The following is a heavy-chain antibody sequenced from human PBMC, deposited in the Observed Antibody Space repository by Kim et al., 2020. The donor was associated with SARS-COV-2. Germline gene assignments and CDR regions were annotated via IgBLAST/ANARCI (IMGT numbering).Heavy chain of an antibody. D-gene: IGHD6-13*01. CDR1: GYSFTSYW. Sequence: GESLKIACQGSGYSFTSYWIVWVRQMPGKGLQWMGIIYPGDSDTRYSPSFQGQVTISADKSVSTAYLQWSSLKASDTAMYYCARREYSSTWHLDYWGQGTLVTVSS. J-gene: IGHJ4*02. V-gene: IGHV5-51*01. CDR3: ARREYSSTWHLDY. CDR2: IYPGDSDT.